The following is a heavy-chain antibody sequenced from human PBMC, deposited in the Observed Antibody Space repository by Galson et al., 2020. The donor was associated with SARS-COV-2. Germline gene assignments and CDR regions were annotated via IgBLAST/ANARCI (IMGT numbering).Heavy chain of an antibody. J-gene: IGHJ3*02. CDR3: ASTRYHEYIWGTDRNGFDI. V-gene: IGHV4-34*01. Sequence: SETLSLTCAVYGGSFSIYYWSWIRQPPGKGPEWIGEINHSGSTNYNASLKSRVTISVDTSKNQFSLKLSSLTAADTAVYYCASTRYHEYIWGTDRNGFDIWGQGTMVTVSS. D-gene: IGHD3-16*02. CDR2: INHSGST. CDR1: GGSFSIYY.